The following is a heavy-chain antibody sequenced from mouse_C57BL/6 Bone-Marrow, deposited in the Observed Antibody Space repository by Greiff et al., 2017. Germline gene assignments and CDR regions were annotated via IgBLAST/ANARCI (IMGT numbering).Heavy chain of an antibody. V-gene: IGHV1-55*01. D-gene: IGHD4-1*01. J-gene: IGHJ3*01. Sequence: QVQLQQPGAELVKPGASVKMSCKASGYTFTSYWITWVKQRPGQGLEWIGDIYPGSGSTNYNEKFKSKATITADTSSNTAYLQLSSLTSEDTAVYYCTTGTPFAYWGQGTLVTVSA. CDR1: GYTFTSYW. CDR2: IYPGSGST. CDR3: TTGTPFAY.